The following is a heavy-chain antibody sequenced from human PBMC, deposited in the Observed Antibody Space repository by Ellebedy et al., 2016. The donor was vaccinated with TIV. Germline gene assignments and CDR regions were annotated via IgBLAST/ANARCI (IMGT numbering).Heavy chain of an antibody. CDR1: GFIFGDYY. D-gene: IGHD3-16*01. J-gene: IGHJ6*02. CDR2: ISPTNLYS. CDR3: ARDSRHGGDDTFYNYGLDV. Sequence: PGGSLRLSCTASGFIFGDYYMNRIRQAPGKGLELISYISPTNLYSNYADSVKGRFTISRDNDQKSVYLQMSSLTTEDTAVYYCARDSRHGGDDTFYNYGLDVWGHGTTVTVAS. V-gene: IGHV3-11*06.